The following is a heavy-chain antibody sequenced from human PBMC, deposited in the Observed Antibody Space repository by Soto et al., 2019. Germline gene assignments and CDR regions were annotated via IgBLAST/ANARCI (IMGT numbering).Heavy chain of an antibody. CDR3: AVEQWDWFDP. Sequence: SETLSLTCTVSGGSISSYYWSWIRQPPGKGLEWIGYMYYSGSTNYNPSLKNRVTISIDTSKNQFSLSLTSVTAADTAVYYCAVEQWDWFDPWGQGTLVTVSS. D-gene: IGHD1-26*01. CDR1: GGSISSYY. V-gene: IGHV4-59*01. CDR2: MYYSGST. J-gene: IGHJ5*02.